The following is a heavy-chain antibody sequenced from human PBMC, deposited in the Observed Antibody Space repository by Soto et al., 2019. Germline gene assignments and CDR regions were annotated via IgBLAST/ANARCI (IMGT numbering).Heavy chain of an antibody. CDR3: ARGGGYDSFDY. D-gene: IGHD5-12*01. V-gene: IGHV4-30-2*01. CDR2: INNLETT. Sequence: TLSLTCTVSGASITFVGYSWSWIRQTPGRGLEGFGYINNLETTFYNPSFESRLTLSIDRAKPQFSLEPPSMSAAGRPIYFGARGGGYDSFDYWGQGTLVTVSS. CDR1: GASITFVGYS. J-gene: IGHJ4*01.